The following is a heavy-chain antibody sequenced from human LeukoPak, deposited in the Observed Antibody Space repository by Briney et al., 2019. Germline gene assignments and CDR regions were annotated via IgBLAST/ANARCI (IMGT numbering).Heavy chain of an antibody. D-gene: IGHD3-22*01. J-gene: IGHJ4*02. CDR3: AKDGNYFDSSGYLIPFDY. Sequence: GGSLRLSCAASGFTSSRFAMSWVRQAPGKGLEWVSSISGSDRTTYYADSVKGRFTISRDNSKNILYLQMNSLRADDTAVYYCAKDGNYFDSSGYLIPFDYWGQGTLVTVSS. CDR1: GFTSSRFA. CDR2: ISGSDRTT. V-gene: IGHV3-23*01.